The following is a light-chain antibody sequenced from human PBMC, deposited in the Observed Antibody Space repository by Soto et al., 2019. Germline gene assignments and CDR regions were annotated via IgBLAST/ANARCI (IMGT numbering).Light chain of an antibody. V-gene: IGKV1-39*01. Sequence: DIQMTQSPSSLSASVGDIVTITCRASQSISSYLNWYQQKPGKDPKLLIYAASSLQSGVPSRFSGSGSGTDFTLTISSLQPEDFATYYCQQSYSTPWTFGQGTKVEIK. CDR1: QSISSY. CDR2: AAS. J-gene: IGKJ1*01. CDR3: QQSYSTPWT.